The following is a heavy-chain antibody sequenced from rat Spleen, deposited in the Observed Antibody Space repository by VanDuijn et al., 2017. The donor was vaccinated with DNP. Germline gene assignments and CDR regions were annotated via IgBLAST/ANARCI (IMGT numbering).Heavy chain of an antibody. Sequence: QVQLKESGPGLVQPSQTLSLNCTVSGFSLTSYHVHWVRLPPGKGLEWIGTMWSGGTTDYNSALKSRLSISRDTSKSQVFLKMNSLQTEDTAIYFCSRSDGYWYFDFWGPGTMVTVSS. D-gene: IGHD1-12*02. CDR1: GFSLTSYH. J-gene: IGHJ1*01. V-gene: IGHV2-1*01. CDR2: MWSGGTT. CDR3: SRSDGYWYFDF.